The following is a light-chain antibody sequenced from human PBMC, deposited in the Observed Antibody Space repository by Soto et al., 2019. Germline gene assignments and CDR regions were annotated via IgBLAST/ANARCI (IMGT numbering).Light chain of an antibody. V-gene: IGLV2-14*01. Sequence: QSVLTQPASVSGSPGQSITTSCTGTSSDVGGYNFVSWYQQRPGKAPKLIIYDVSSRPSGVSNWVSGSKSGNTASLTISGLQAEDEADYYCSSYTSSNSVVFGGGTKLTVL. J-gene: IGLJ2*01. CDR3: SSYTSSNSVV. CDR1: SSDVGGYNF. CDR2: DVS.